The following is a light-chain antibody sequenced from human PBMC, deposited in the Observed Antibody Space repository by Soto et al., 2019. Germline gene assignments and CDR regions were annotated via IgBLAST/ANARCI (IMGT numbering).Light chain of an antibody. Sequence: DIVMTQSPGTLSLSPGERATLSYWANQSVSKNYLAWYQQKRGQAPRLLIYGASSRETGIPDRFSGSGSGTDFTLTISRLEPEDFAVYDCQQYGSSTLTFGGATKV. CDR3: QQYGSSTLT. CDR2: GAS. V-gene: IGKV3-20*01. J-gene: IGKJ4*01. CDR1: QSVSKNY.